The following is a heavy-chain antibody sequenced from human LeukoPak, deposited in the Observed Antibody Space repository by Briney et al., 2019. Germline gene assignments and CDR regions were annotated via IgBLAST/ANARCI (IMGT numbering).Heavy chain of an antibody. Sequence: SETLSLTCTVSGRSISSGGYYWSWIRQHPGKGLEWIGYIYYSGSTYYNPSLKSRVTISVVTSKNQFSLKLSSVTAADTAVYYCARKIGEGYYDSSGYSPSYGMDVWGQGTTVTVSS. V-gene: IGHV4-31*03. CDR1: GRSISSGGYY. CDR2: IYYSGST. D-gene: IGHD3-22*01. CDR3: ARKIGEGYYDSSGYSPSYGMDV. J-gene: IGHJ6*02.